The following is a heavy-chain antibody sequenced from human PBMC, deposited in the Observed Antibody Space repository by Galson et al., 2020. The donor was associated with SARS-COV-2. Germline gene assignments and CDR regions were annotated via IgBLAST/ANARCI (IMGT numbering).Heavy chain of an antibody. CDR2: ISGSGGIT. J-gene: IGHJ4*02. CDR3: AKSLGSGSYNHFDY. V-gene: IGHV3-23*01. Sequence: GGSLRLSCAASGFTFSTYGMSWVRQAPGKGLEWVSAISGSGGITYYADSVKGRFTISRDNSKNTLFLQMNSLSPDETAVYYCAKSLGSGSYNHFDYWGQGTLVTVSS. CDR1: GFTFSTYG. D-gene: IGHD3-10*01.